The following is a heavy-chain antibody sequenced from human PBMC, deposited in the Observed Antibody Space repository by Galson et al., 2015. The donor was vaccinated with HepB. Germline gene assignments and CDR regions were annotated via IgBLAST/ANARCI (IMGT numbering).Heavy chain of an antibody. CDR2: ISANGINT. Sequence: SVKVSCKASGYDFSTYGISWVRQAPGQGLEWMGRISANGINTNYAQKFQGRVTVTSDPSTTTVYMELRSLTSDDTAVYYCARGKGRHWGSLDVWGQGTTVTVSS. D-gene: IGHD3-16*01. CDR3: ARGKGRHWGSLDV. V-gene: IGHV1-18*01. J-gene: IGHJ6*02. CDR1: GYDFSTYG.